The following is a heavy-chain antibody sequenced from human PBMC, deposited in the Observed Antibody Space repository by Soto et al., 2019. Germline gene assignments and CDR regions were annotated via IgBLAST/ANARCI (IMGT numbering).Heavy chain of an antibody. V-gene: IGHV3-7*01. CDR2: INQDGSQK. CDR1: GFTFSSYW. CDR3: ASDTSNYCVSTACHVDY. J-gene: IGHJ4*02. Sequence: PGGSLRLSCAASGFTFSSYWMSWVRQAPGKGLEWVANINQDGSQKYYVDSVKGRFTISRDNAKNSLYLQMNSLRAGDTAVYYCASDTSNYCVSTACHVDYWGQGTLVTVSS. D-gene: IGHD2-2*01.